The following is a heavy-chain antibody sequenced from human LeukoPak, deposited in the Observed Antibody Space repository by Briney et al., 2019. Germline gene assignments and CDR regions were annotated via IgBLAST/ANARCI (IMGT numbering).Heavy chain of an antibody. D-gene: IGHD1-20*01. V-gene: IGHV3-30*02. J-gene: IGHJ4*02. CDR1: GFSFSGKG. Sequence: GGSLRLSCAASGFSFSGKGMHWVRQAPGKGLEWVAFIRYDGSNKYYGDSMKGRFTVSRDNSRNTLCLQMNSLRAEDTAVYYCARVGISGTTWTYFDYWGQGTLVTVSS. CDR3: ARVGISGTTWTYFDY. CDR2: IRYDGSNK.